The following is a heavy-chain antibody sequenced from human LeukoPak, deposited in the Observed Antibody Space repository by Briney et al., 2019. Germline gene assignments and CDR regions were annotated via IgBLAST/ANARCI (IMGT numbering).Heavy chain of an antibody. CDR3: ARGASAAADMDV. Sequence: ASVKVCCTASGYTFTGYYMHWVRQAPGQGLEWMGWINPNSGGTNYAQKFQVRVTMTRDTSISTAYMELSRLRSDDTAVYYCARGASAAADMDVWGKGTTVTVSS. J-gene: IGHJ6*03. V-gene: IGHV1-2*02. D-gene: IGHD6-13*01. CDR2: INPNSGGT. CDR1: GYTFTGYY.